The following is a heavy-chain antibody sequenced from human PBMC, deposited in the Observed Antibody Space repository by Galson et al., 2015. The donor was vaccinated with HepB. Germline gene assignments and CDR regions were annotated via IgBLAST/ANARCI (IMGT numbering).Heavy chain of an antibody. D-gene: IGHD2-15*01. CDR3: ARRGGSRLTATFDL. J-gene: IGHJ4*02. CDR1: GGSFSGLY. CDR2: TNHIGGT. V-gene: IGHV4-34*01. Sequence: SETLSLTCAVSGGSFSGLYWTRIRQSLDQGLARIGETNHIGGTNYNPSLKSRATLSVDTSRKQFSLKLRSLNAADTAVYYCARRGGSRLTATFDLWGQGVVVTVSS.